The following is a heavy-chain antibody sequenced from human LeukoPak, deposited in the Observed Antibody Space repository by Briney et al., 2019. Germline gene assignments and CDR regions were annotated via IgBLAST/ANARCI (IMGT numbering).Heavy chain of an antibody. Sequence: SETLSLTCTVSGGSVRSGSYYWSWIRQPPGKGLEWIGYIYYSGSTNYNPSLKSRVTISVDTSKNQFSLQLSSVTAADTAVYYCARDAYSNYGRWFDPWGQGTLVTVSS. CDR1: GGSVRSGSYY. V-gene: IGHV4-61*01. J-gene: IGHJ5*02. CDR3: ARDAYSNYGRWFDP. D-gene: IGHD4-11*01. CDR2: IYYSGST.